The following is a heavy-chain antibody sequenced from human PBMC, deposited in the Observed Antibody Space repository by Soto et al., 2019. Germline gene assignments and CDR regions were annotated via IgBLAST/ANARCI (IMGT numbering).Heavy chain of an antibody. CDR3: AKYVVPAAIGWVYYYYYGMDV. CDR2: ISYDGSNK. J-gene: IGHJ6*02. CDR1: GFTFSSYG. V-gene: IGHV3-30*18. D-gene: IGHD2-2*02. Sequence: GGSLRLSCAASGFTFSSYGMHWVRQAPGKGLEWVAVISYDGSNKYYADSVKGRFTISRDNSKNTLYLKMNSLRAEDTAVYYCAKYVVPAAIGWVYYYYYGMDVWGQGTTVTVSS.